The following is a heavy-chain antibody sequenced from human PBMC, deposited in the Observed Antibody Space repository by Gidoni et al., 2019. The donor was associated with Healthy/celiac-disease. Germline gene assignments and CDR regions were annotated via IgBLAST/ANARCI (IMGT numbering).Heavy chain of an antibody. Sequence: QVQLQESGPGLVKPSETLSLTCTVSGGSTSSSSWSWIRQPAGKGLEWIGRIYTSGSTNYNPSLKSRVTMSVDTSKNQFSLKLSSVTAADTAVYYCARGYYDFWSGNIARLWFDPWGQGTLVTVSS. D-gene: IGHD3-3*01. CDR2: IYTSGST. CDR3: ARGYYDFWSGNIARLWFDP. J-gene: IGHJ5*02. CDR1: GGSTSSSS. V-gene: IGHV4-4*07.